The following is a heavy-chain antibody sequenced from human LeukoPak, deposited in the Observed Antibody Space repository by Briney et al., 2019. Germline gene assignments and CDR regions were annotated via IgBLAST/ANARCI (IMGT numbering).Heavy chain of an antibody. CDR3: AREGDYVWGSYRPRSFFDY. Sequence: PGGSLRLSCAASGFTFSSYAMSWVRQAPGKGLEWVAVIWYDGSNKYYADSVKGRFTISRDNSKNTLYLQMNSLRAEDTAVYYCAREGDYVWGSYRPRSFFDYWGQGTLVTVSS. J-gene: IGHJ4*02. V-gene: IGHV3-33*08. CDR2: IWYDGSNK. D-gene: IGHD3-16*02. CDR1: GFTFSSYA.